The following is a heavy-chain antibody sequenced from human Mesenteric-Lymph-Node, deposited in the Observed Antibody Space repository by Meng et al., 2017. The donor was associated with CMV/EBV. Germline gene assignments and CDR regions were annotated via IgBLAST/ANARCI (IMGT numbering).Heavy chain of an antibody. Sequence: GESLKISCKGSGYSFPSYWIGWVRQMPGKGLEWMGIIYPGDSDTRYSPSFQGQVTISTDKSISTAYLQWNSLKASDTAIYYCARISNWGREVDYWGQGTLVTVSS. CDR2: IYPGDSDT. V-gene: IGHV5-51*01. CDR1: GYSFPSYW. D-gene: IGHD7-27*01. J-gene: IGHJ4*02. CDR3: ARISNWGREVDY.